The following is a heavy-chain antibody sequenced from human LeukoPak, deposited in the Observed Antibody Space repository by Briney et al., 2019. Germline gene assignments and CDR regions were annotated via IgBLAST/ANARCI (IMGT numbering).Heavy chain of an antibody. CDR1: GFTISSYW. CDR3: ARKRVGSQLRDY. CDR2: IKQDGSEK. Sequence: GRSLRLSCAVSGFTISSYWMNWVRQAPGKGLEWVANIKQDGSEKYYADSVKGRFTISTDNAKNSLYLQMNSLSAEDTAVSYCARKRVGSQLRDYWGQGTLVTVSS. D-gene: IGHD2-2*01. J-gene: IGHJ4*02. V-gene: IGHV3-7*03.